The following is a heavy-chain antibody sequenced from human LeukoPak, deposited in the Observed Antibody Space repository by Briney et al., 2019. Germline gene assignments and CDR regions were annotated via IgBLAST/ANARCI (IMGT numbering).Heavy chain of an antibody. CDR2: IGWDGGGT. D-gene: IGHD3-10*01. V-gene: IGHV3-9*01. CDR3: AKDIGGSGSYPYYFDY. J-gene: IGHJ4*02. Sequence: GGSLRLSCAASGFSFDDYAMQWVRQAPGKGLEWVSGIGWDGGGTVYVDSVKGRFTISRDNAKNSLYLQMNSLRAEDTALYYCAKDIGGSGSYPYYFDYWGQGTLVTVSS. CDR1: GFSFDDYA.